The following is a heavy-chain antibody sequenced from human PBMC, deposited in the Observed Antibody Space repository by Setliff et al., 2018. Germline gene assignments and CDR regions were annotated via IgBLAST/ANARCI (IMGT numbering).Heavy chain of an antibody. Sequence: GESLKISCKASGYSFTDYWIAWVRQMPGKGLEWMGIIYPSNSNIKYSPSFEAQITFSVDKSITTAYLQWSSLKASDTAIYYCARHRVGNSGYKAGFDPWGQGTLVTVSS. CDR2: IYPSNSNI. J-gene: IGHJ5*02. V-gene: IGHV5-51*01. D-gene: IGHD5-12*01. CDR3: ARHRVGNSGYKAGFDP. CDR1: GYSFTDYW.